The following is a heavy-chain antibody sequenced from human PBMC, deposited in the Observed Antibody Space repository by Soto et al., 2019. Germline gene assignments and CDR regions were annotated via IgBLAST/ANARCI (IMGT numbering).Heavy chain of an antibody. CDR2: IRSKANSYAT. D-gene: IGHD3-16*01. J-gene: IGHJ6*03. CDR3: TRRLDGGNGKYRSRYYYYYMDV. CDR1: GFTFSGSA. Sequence: GGSLRLSCAASGFTFSGSAMHWVRQASGKGLEWVGRIRSKANSYATAYAASVKGRFTISRDDSKNTAYLQMNSLKTEDTAVYYCTRRLDGGNGKYRSRYYYYYMDVWGKGTTVTVSS. V-gene: IGHV3-73*01.